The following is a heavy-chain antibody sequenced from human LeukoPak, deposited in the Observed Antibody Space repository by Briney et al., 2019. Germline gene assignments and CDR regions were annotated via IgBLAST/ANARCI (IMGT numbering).Heavy chain of an antibody. J-gene: IGHJ6*02. V-gene: IGHV3-21*01. CDR3: ARDVDYGDPSPMLYYYGMDV. CDR1: GFTFSSYS. Sequence: GGSLRLSCAASGFTFSSYSMNWVRQAPGKGLEWVSSISSSSSYIYYADSVKGRFTISRDNAKNSLYLQMNSLRAEDTAVYYCARDVDYGDPSPMLYYYGMDVWGRGTTVTVSS. D-gene: IGHD4-17*01. CDR2: ISSSSSYI.